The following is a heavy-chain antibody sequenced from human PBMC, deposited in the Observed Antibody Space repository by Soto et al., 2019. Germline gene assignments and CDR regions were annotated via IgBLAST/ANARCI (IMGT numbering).Heavy chain of an antibody. CDR1: GFTFSSYG. Sequence: GGSLRLSCAASGFTFSSYGMHWVRQAPGKGLEWVAVTSFDGSNKYYADSVKGRFTISRDNSKNTLYLQMNSLRAEDTAVYYCAKETRSGYYTHWHFDCWGQGTLVTVSS. V-gene: IGHV3-30*18. J-gene: IGHJ4*02. D-gene: IGHD3-3*01. CDR2: TSFDGSNK. CDR3: AKETRSGYYTHWHFDC.